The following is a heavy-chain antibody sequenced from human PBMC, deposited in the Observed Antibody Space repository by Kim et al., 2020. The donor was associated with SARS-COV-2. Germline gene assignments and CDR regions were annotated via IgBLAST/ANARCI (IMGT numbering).Heavy chain of an antibody. D-gene: IGHD6-19*01. CDR3: ARVRITVAGTDFDY. CDR2: MNPNSGNT. Sequence: ASVKVSCKASGYTFTSYDINWVRQATGQGLEWMGWMNPNSGNTGYAQKFQGRVTMTRDTSISTAHMELSSLRSEDTAVYYCARVRITVAGTDFDYWGQGTLVTVSS. CDR1: GYTFTSYD. V-gene: IGHV1-8*01. J-gene: IGHJ4*02.